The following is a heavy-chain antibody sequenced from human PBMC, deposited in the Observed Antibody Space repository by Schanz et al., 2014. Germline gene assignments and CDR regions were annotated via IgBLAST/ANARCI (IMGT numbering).Heavy chain of an antibody. CDR2: ISYDGSSK. J-gene: IGHJ4*02. Sequence: QAQLVESGGGVVQPGRSLRLSCVASGFTFISYDIHWVRQAPGKGLEWVALISYDGSSKNHADSVQGRFTISRDNSKNTLYLQMNNLRPEDTAAYYCARDRVRASSYFDAWGQGTLVTGSS. D-gene: IGHD2-2*01. CDR1: GFTFISYD. V-gene: IGHV3-33*01. CDR3: ARDRVRASSYFDA.